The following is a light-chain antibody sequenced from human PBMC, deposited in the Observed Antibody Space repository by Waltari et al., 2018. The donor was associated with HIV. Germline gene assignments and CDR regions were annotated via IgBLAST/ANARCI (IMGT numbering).Light chain of an antibody. Sequence: QSVLTQPPSASGTPGQSVTLSCSGTSSNIGTNYVYWYQQFPGTAPKLLIYRNNKRPSGVPDRLSGSKSGTSTSLDISGLRSDDEAEYYCAAWDDTLTVVFGGGTKLTVL. CDR3: AAWDDTLTVV. J-gene: IGLJ2*01. CDR1: SSNIGTNY. CDR2: RNN. V-gene: IGLV1-47*01.